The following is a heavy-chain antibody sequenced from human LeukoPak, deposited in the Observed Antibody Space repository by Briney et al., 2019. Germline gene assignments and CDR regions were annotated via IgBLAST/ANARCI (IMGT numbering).Heavy chain of an antibody. Sequence: GGSLRLSCAASGFTFSSYSMNWVRQAPGKGLEWVSYISSSSSTIYYADSVKGRFTISRDNAKNSLYLQMNSLRAEDTALYYCAKDYCSSTSCYEEGGGAFDIWGQGTMVTVSS. CDR1: GFTFSSYS. CDR2: ISSSSSTI. D-gene: IGHD2-2*01. CDR3: AKDYCSSTSCYEEGGGAFDI. V-gene: IGHV3-48*01. J-gene: IGHJ3*02.